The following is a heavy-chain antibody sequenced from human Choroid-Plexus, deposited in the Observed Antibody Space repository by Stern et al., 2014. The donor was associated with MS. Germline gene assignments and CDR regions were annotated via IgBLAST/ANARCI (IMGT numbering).Heavy chain of an antibody. Sequence: QVQLVESGGGVVQPGGPLRLSCVASGFTFGSCAMHWVRQAPGKGLEWVAGVSYDGSNKYYADSVKGRFTISRDNSQNTLYMQMSSLRPEDTAVYYCAKDRHYLTYFFDHWGQGSLVTVSS. V-gene: IGHV3-30*18. J-gene: IGHJ5*02. CDR2: VSYDGSNK. CDR3: AKDRHYLTYFFDH. D-gene: IGHD2/OR15-2a*01. CDR1: GFTFGSCA.